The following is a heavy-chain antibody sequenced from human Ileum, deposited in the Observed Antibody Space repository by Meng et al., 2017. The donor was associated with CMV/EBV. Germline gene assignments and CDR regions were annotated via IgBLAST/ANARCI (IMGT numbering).Heavy chain of an antibody. CDR1: GLPFGSSW. CDR2: ISSDGAIT. J-gene: IGHJ4*02. CDR3: ARDTALAATGPHFDS. D-gene: IGHD2-8*02. Sequence: SGLPFGSSWLHWVRQGPGRGLVWVSRISSDGAITTYADSVKGRFTISRDNADNTLYLQVNSLRADDTALYYCARDTALAATGPHFDSWGQGTLVTVSS. V-gene: IGHV3-74*01.